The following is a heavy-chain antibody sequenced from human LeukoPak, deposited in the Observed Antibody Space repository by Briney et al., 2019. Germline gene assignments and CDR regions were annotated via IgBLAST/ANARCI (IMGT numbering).Heavy chain of an antibody. CDR3: VGDGYAGY. D-gene: IGHD5-12*01. CDR1: GFTFSSYA. CDR2: ISYDGSNK. Sequence: PGGSLRLSCAAYGFTFSSYAMHWVRQAPGKGLEWVAVISYDGSNKHYADSVKGRFTISRDNSKNTLYLQMNSLRAEDTAVYYCVGDGYAGYWGQGTLVTVSS. V-gene: IGHV3-30-3*01. J-gene: IGHJ4*02.